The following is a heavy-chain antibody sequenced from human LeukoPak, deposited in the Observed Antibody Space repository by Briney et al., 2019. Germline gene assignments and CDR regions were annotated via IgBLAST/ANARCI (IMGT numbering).Heavy chain of an antibody. J-gene: IGHJ3*02. Sequence: PSETLSLTCAVYGGSFSGYYWSWVRQPPGKGLEWIGEINHSGSTNYNPSLKSRVTISVDTSKNQFSLKLSSVTAADTAVYYCARRPGYPIPDAFDIWGQGTMVTVSS. CDR3: ARRPGYPIPDAFDI. V-gene: IGHV4-34*01. D-gene: IGHD6-25*01. CDR1: GGSFSGYY. CDR2: INHSGST.